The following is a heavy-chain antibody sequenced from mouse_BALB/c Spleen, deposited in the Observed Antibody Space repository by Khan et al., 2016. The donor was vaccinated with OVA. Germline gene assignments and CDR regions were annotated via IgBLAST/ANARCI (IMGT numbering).Heavy chain of an antibody. CDR3: AKVFYGGMSDWYFDV. Sequence: QVQLKESGPGLVAPSQSLSITCTVSGISLTSYGVTWVRQPPGKGLEWLGVIWGDGSTNYHSTLRSSLSISKDKSRRQVFLTLNSLQTADTATYYCAKVFYGGMSDWYFDVWGAGTTVTVSS. J-gene: IGHJ1*01. CDR1: GISLTSYG. CDR2: IWGDGST. V-gene: IGHV2-3*01. D-gene: IGHD1-1*01.